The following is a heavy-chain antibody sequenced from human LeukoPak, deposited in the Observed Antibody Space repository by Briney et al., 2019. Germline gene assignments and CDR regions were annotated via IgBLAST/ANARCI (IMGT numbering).Heavy chain of an antibody. CDR1: GGSFSGYY. Sequence: PSETLSLTCAVYGGSFSGYYWSWIRQPPGKGLEWIGEINHSGSTNYNPSIKSRVTISVDTSKNQFSLKLSSVTAADTAVYYCARGQYIVVVPAAYYYYGMDVWGKGTTVTVSS. V-gene: IGHV4-34*01. D-gene: IGHD2-2*01. J-gene: IGHJ6*04. CDR3: ARGQYIVVVPAAYYYYGMDV. CDR2: INHSGST.